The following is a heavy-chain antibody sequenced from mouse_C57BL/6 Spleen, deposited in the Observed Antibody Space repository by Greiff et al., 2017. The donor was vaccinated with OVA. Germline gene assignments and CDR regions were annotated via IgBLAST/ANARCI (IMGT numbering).Heavy chain of an antibody. CDR2: IFPGSGST. CDR1: GYTFTDYY. J-gene: IGHJ1*03. CDR3: ARAPYYYGSSSYWYFDV. D-gene: IGHD1-1*01. Sequence: VQLQQSGPELVKPGASVKISCKASGYTFTDYYINWVKQRPGQGLEWIGWIFPGSGSTYYNEKFKGKATLTVDKSSSTAYMLLSSLTSEDSAVYFCARAPYYYGSSSYWYFDVWGTGTTVTVSS. V-gene: IGHV1-75*01.